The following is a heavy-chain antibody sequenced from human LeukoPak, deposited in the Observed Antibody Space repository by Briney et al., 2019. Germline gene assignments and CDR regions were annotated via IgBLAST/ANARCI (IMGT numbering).Heavy chain of an antibody. CDR3: ARALRYFDWLGNYFDY. J-gene: IGHJ4*02. CDR1: GYSISSGYY. D-gene: IGHD3-9*01. Sequence: PSETLSLTCAVSGYSISSGYYWGWIRQPPGQGLGWIGSIYHSGSTYYNPSLKSRVTISVDTSKNQFSLKLSSVTAADTAVYYCARALRYFDWLGNYFDYWGQGTLVTVSS. CDR2: IYHSGST. V-gene: IGHV4-38-2*01.